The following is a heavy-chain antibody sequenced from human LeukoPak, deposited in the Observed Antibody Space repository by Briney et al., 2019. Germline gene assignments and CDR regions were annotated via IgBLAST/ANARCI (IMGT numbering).Heavy chain of an antibody. J-gene: IGHJ4*02. Sequence: GGSLRLSCAASGFTFSSYGMHWVRQAPGKGLEWVAVISYDGSNKYYADSVKGRFTISRDNSKNTLYLQVNSLRAEDTAVYYCAKDRPLLTHYWGQGTLVTVSS. CDR3: AKDRPLLTHY. CDR2: ISYDGSNK. D-gene: IGHD2-8*01. CDR1: GFTFSSYG. V-gene: IGHV3-30*18.